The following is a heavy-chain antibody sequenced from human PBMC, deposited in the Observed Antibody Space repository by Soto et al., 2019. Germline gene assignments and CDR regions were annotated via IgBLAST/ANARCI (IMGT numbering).Heavy chain of an antibody. Sequence: QPGGSLRLSCAASGFTFNTYGMHWVRQAPGKGLEWVAVISYDGSEKYYVDSVKGRFTISKDNSKNTLYLQMNSLRPEDKAVYYCSKSPNFYCSSPNCYKYYFDHWGQGTRVTVSS. CDR2: ISYDGSEK. J-gene: IGHJ4*02. CDR1: GFTFNTYG. V-gene: IGHV3-30*18. D-gene: IGHD2-2*02. CDR3: SKSPNFYCSSPNCYKYYFDH.